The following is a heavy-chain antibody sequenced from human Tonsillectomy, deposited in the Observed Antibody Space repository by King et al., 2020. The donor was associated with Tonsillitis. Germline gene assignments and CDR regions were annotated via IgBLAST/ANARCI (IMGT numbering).Heavy chain of an antibody. CDR2: IYTSGST. V-gene: IGHV4-4*07. Sequence: VQLQESGPGLVKPSETLSLTCTVSGGSISSYYWSWIRQPAGKGLEWIGRIYTSGSTNYNPSLKSRVTISVDTSKNQFSLKLSTVTAADTAVYYCARVTDYDFWSGFQTGAFDIWGQGTMVTVSS. D-gene: IGHD3-3*01. CDR3: ARVTDYDFWSGFQTGAFDI. CDR1: GGSISSYY. J-gene: IGHJ3*02.